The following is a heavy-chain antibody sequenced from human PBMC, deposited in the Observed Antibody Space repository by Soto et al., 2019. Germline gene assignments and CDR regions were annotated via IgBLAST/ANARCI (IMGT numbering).Heavy chain of an antibody. D-gene: IGHD3-10*01. CDR1: GDSISNGYCT. Sequence: QVQLQESGPGLVEPSQTLSLTCTVSGDSISNGYCTWSWIRQPPGKDLEWIGHIYNSVNTYSNPSLKRRVTISADTSKNQFSLKLSSVPAADTAVYYCARGPSGDKVDYWGQGTLVTVSS. V-gene: IGHV4-30-4*01. J-gene: IGHJ4*02. CDR2: IYNSVNT. CDR3: ARGPSGDKVDY.